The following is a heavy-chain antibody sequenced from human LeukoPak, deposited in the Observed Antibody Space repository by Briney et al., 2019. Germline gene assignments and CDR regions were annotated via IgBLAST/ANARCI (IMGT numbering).Heavy chain of an antibody. D-gene: IGHD5-12*01. CDR2: ISDSGDST. J-gene: IGHJ4*02. Sequence: GGSLRLSRAASGFTFTTYAMSWVRQAPGQGLEWISTISDSGDSTYYADSVKGRLTISRDNSKNTLYVQMNSLRAEDTAVYYCAKSHSVGYRGYFDYWGQGTLVTVSS. CDR3: AKSHSVGYRGYFDY. V-gene: IGHV3-23*01. CDR1: GFTFTTYA.